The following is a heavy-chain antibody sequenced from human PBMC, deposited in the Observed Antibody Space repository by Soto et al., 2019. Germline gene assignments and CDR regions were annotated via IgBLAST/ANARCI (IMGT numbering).Heavy chain of an antibody. CDR1: GGSISSGAYS. D-gene: IGHD2-2*01. Sequence: QLQLQESGSGLVKPSETLSLTCAVSGGSISSGAYSWSWIRQPPGKGLDWVGYIYHSGSTYYNPSLNSRVTNSVDRTKNRFSLNLNSVTAADTALYYCARANRPITLTYLNGFDPWGQGNLVTVSS. V-gene: IGHV4-30-2*01. J-gene: IGHJ5*02. CDR3: ARANRPITLTYLNGFDP. CDR2: IYHSGST.